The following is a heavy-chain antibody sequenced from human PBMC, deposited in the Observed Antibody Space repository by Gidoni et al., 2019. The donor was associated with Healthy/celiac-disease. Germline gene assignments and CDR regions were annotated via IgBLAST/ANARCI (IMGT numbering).Heavy chain of an antibody. V-gene: IGHV3-74*01. CDR2: INSDGSST. CDR1: GFPFSSYW. CDR3: ARGGANWGRVVDL. Sequence: EVQLVESGGGLVQPGGSLRLSCAASGFPFSSYWMHWVRQAPGKGLVWVSRINSDGSSTSYADSVKGRFTISRDNAKNTLYLQMNSLRAEDTAVYYCARGGANWGRVVDLWGRGTLVTVSS. J-gene: IGHJ2*01. D-gene: IGHD7-27*01.